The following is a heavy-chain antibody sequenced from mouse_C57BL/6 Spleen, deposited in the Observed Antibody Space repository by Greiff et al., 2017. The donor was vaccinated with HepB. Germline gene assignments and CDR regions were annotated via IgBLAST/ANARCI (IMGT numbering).Heavy chain of an antibody. J-gene: IGHJ1*03. CDR3: ARRAHYGSRNYWYFDV. CDR2: INPNNGGT. Sequence: EVQLQQSGPELVKPGASVKIPCKASGYTFTDYNMDWVKQSHGKSLEWIGDINPNNGGTIYNQKFKGKATLTVDKSSSTAYMELRSLTSEDTAVYYCARRAHYGSRNYWYFDVWGTGTTVTVSS. CDR1: GYTFTDYN. V-gene: IGHV1-18*01. D-gene: IGHD1-1*01.